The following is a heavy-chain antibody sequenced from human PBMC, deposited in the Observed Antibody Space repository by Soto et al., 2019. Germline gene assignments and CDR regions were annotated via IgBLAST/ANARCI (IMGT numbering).Heavy chain of an antibody. Sequence: QVQLVQSGAEVKKPGASVMVSCKTSGYTFTYYALHWVRQAPGQGLEWMGWINTGNGKTKYSQNFQGRLTITRDTSATTLYMELSSLRSEDTTVYYCVRFSGIPVWGQGTLVTVSS. CDR3: VRFSGIPV. CDR2: INTGNGKT. CDR1: GYTFTYYA. V-gene: IGHV1-3*04. J-gene: IGHJ4*02. D-gene: IGHD1-1*01.